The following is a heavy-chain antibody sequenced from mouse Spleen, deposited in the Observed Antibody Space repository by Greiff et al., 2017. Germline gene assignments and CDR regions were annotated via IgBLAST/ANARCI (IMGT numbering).Heavy chain of an antibody. V-gene: IGHV2-6-1*01. CDR3: ARHEGYDYVYAMDY. CDR2: IWSDGST. D-gene: IGHD2-4*01. J-gene: IGHJ4*01. Sequence: QVQLKESGPGLVAPSQSLSITCTISGFSLTSYGVHWVRQPPGKGLEWLVVIWSDGSTTYNSALKSRLSISKDNSKSQVFLKMNSLQTDDTAMYYCARHEGYDYVYAMDYWGQGTSVTVSS. CDR1: GFSLTSYG.